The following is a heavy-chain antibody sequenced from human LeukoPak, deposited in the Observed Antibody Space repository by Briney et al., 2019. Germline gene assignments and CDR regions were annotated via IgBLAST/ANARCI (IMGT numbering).Heavy chain of an antibody. V-gene: IGHV3-23*01. CDR1: GFTFSSYA. CDR3: AYIYDSSGRLDY. Sequence: GGSLRLSCAASGFTFSSYAMSWVRQAPGKGLEWVSAISGSGGGTYYADSVKGRFTISRDNSKNTLYLQMNSLRAEDTAVYYCAYIYDSSGRLDYWGQGTLVTVSS. J-gene: IGHJ4*02. D-gene: IGHD3-22*01. CDR2: ISGSGGGT.